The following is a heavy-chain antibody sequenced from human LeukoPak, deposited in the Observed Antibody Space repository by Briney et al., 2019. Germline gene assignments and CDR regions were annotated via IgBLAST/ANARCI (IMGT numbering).Heavy chain of an antibody. Sequence: SETLSLTCTVSGGSISSYYWSWIRQPPGKGLEWIGYIYYSGSTNYNPSLKSRVTISVDTSKNQFSLKLSSATAADTAVYYCARFGWVVPAAMFAFDYWGQGTLVTVSS. D-gene: IGHD2-2*01. CDR1: GGSISSYY. V-gene: IGHV4-59*08. J-gene: IGHJ4*02. CDR3: ARFGWVVPAAMFAFDY. CDR2: IYYSGST.